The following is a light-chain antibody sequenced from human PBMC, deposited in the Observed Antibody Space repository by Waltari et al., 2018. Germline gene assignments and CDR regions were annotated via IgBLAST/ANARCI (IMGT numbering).Light chain of an antibody. CDR2: DVS. CDR1: SNDVGGYNY. Sequence: QSALTQPASVSGSPGQSITISCTGTSNDVGGYNYVSWYQQYPGKAPKLMIYDVSSRPSGVSNRFSGSKSGNTASLTISGLQAEDEADYYCKSYTSSSTLVFGGGTKLTVL. J-gene: IGLJ3*02. V-gene: IGLV2-14*03. CDR3: KSYTSSSTLV.